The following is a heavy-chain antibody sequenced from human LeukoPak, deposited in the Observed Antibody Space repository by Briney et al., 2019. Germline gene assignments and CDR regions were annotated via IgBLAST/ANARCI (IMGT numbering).Heavy chain of an antibody. V-gene: IGHV3-30*03. CDR2: ISYDGSNK. CDR3: ARGGSSDY. J-gene: IGHJ4*02. Sequence: GRSLRLSCAASGFTFSSYGMHWVRQAPGKGLEWVAVISYDGSNKYYADSVKGRFTISRDNSKNTLYLQMNSLRAEDTAVYYCARGGSSDYWGQGTLVTVSS. CDR1: GFTFSSYG. D-gene: IGHD6-6*01.